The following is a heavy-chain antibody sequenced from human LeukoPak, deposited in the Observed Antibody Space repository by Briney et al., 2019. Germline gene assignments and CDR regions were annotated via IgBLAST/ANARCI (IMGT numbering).Heavy chain of an antibody. CDR3: ATGLLRFDY. V-gene: IGHV3-21*04. D-gene: IGHD3/OR15-3a*01. Sequence: GGSLRLSCAASGFTFSSYSMNWVRQAPEKGLEWVSAISSSSSYIYYADSVKGRFTISRDNARNTLYLQMNSLRAEDTAVYYCATGLLRFDYWGQGTLVTVSS. CDR1: GFTFSSYS. CDR2: ISSSSSYI. J-gene: IGHJ4*02.